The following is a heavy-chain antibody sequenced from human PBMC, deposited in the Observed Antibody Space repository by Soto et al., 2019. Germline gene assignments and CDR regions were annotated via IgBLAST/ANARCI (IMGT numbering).Heavy chain of an antibody. CDR1: GFTFSSYA. CDR3: ASPTTQNYYYYYMDV. Sequence: GGSLRLSCAASGFTFSSYARRWVRQAPGKGLEWVSAISGSGGSTYYADSVKGRFTISRDNSKNTLYLQINSLRAEDTAVYYCASPTTQNYYYYYMDVWGKGTTVTVSS. V-gene: IGHV3-23*01. D-gene: IGHD1-1*01. J-gene: IGHJ6*03. CDR2: ISGSGGST.